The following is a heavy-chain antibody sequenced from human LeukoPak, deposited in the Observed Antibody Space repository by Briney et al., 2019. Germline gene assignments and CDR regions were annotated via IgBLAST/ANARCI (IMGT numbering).Heavy chain of an antibody. CDR1: GFTFSSYS. D-gene: IGHD6-6*01. V-gene: IGHV3-21*01. CDR3: ARDSLLPYSSSSLYYYYGMDV. Sequence: KSGGSLRLSCAASGFTFSSYSMNWVRQAPGKGLEWVSSISSSSSYIYYADSVKDRFTISRDNAKNSLYLQMNSLRAEDTAVYYCARDSLLPYSSSSLYYYYGMDVWGQGTTVTVSS. J-gene: IGHJ6*02. CDR2: ISSSSSYI.